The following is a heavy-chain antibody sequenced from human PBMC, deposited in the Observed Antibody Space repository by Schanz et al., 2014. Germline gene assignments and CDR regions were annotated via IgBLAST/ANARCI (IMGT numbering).Heavy chain of an antibody. V-gene: IGHV3-48*01. CDR1: GFAFSSFA. J-gene: IGHJ4*02. Sequence: EVQLMESGGGLVKPGGSLRLSCVASGFAFSSFAMTWVRQAPGKGLEWISYITYNGGTIYYADSVKGRFTISRDNAKNSLYLEMNSLRAEDPALYFCARDRKNAYLGQWGQGTLVTVSS. CDR2: ITYNGGTI. CDR3: ARDRKNAYLGQ. D-gene: IGHD1-1*01.